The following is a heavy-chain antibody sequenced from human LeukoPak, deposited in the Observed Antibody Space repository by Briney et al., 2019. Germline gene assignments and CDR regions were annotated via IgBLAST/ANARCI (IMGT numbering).Heavy chain of an antibody. V-gene: IGHV1-18*01. D-gene: IGHD6-19*01. CDR2: ISAYNGNT. CDR1: GYTFTSYG. Sequence: ASVKVSCKASGYTFTSYGISWVRQAPGQGLEWMGWISAYNGNTNYAQKVQGRVTMTTDTSTSTAYMELGSLRSEDTAVYYCARGHSGFPLGGGYYYYMGVWGKGTTVTISS. J-gene: IGHJ6*03. CDR3: ARGHSGFPLGGGYYYYMGV.